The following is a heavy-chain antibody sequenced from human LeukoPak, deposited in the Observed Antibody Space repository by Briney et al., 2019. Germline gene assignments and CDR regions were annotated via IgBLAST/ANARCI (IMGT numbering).Heavy chain of an antibody. J-gene: IGHJ5*02. CDR3: ARDRSPGWFDP. CDR1: GFTFSDYY. D-gene: IGHD6-19*01. CDR2: ISSSGSTI. V-gene: IGHV3-11*04. Sequence: GGSLRLSCAASGFTFSDYYMSWIRQAPGEGLEWVSYISSSGSTIYYADSVKGRFTISRDNAKNSLYLQMNSLRAEDTAVYYCARDRSPGWFDPWGQGTLVTVSS.